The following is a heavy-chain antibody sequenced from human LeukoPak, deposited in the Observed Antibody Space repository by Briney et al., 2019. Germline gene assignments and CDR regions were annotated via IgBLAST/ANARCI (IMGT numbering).Heavy chain of an antibody. Sequence: SETLSLTCTVSGGSISSYYWSCIRQPAGKGLEGIGRNYTSWSTNYNPSLKSGVTMSVDTSKNQFSLKLSSVTAADTAVYYCARTDSGIYCSSTSCSYAFDIWGQGTMVTVSS. CDR3: ARTDSGIYCSSTSCSYAFDI. J-gene: IGHJ3*02. CDR2: NYTSWST. V-gene: IGHV4-4*07. D-gene: IGHD2-2*01. CDR1: GGSISSYY.